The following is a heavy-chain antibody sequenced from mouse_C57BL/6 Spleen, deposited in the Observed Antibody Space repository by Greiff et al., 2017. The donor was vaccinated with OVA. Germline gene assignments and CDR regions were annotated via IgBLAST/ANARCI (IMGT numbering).Heavy chain of an antibody. V-gene: IGHV1-50*01. CDR2: IDPSDSYT. CDR1: GYTFTSYW. D-gene: IGHD3-1*01. Sequence: VQLQQPGAELVKPGASVKLSCKASGYTFTSYWMQWVKQRPGKGLEWIGEIDPSDSYTNYNQKFKGKATWTVDTSSSTAYMQLSSLTSEDSAVYYCARSSYYFDYWGQGTTLTVSS. J-gene: IGHJ2*01. CDR3: ARSSYYFDY.